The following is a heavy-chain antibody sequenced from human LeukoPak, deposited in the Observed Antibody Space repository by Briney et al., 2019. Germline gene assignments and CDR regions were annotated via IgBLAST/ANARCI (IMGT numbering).Heavy chain of an antibody. D-gene: IGHD3-9*01. J-gene: IGHJ4*02. CDR3: ARANFDTLTGWGHFDS. Sequence: PSETLSLTCTVSGYSIGSGYYWGWIRQPPGKGLEWIGSIYHSGRTYYNPSLKSRVTISVDTPKNQFSLKMNSVTAADTAMYYCARANFDTLTGWGHFDSWGQGTLVTVSS. CDR2: IYHSGRT. CDR1: GYSIGSGYY. V-gene: IGHV4-38-2*02.